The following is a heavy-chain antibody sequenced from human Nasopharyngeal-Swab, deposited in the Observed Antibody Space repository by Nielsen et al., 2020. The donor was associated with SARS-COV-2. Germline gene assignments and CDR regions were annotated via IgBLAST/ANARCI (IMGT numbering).Heavy chain of an antibody. J-gene: IGHJ4*02. D-gene: IGHD3-10*01. Sequence: WIRQPPGKALEWLAHIFSNDKKSYNSSLKTRVTISKDTSKSQVVLTMTNMDPVDTATYYCARIVDYYGPGSFPFFDFWGQGILVTVSS. V-gene: IGHV2-26*01. CDR2: IFSNDKK. CDR3: ARIVDYYGPGSFPFFDF.